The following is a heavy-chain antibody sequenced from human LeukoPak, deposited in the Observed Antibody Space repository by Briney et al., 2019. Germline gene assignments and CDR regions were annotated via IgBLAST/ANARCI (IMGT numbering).Heavy chain of an antibody. Sequence: SETLSLTCAVYGGSFSGYYWSWIRQPPGKGLEWIGEINHSGSTNYNPSLKSRVTISVGTSKNQFSLKLSSVTAADTAVYYCASPYYFWSGYYLWGQGTLVTVSS. V-gene: IGHV4-34*01. CDR1: GGSFSGYY. J-gene: IGHJ4*02. CDR3: ASPYYFWSGYYL. CDR2: INHSGST. D-gene: IGHD3-3*01.